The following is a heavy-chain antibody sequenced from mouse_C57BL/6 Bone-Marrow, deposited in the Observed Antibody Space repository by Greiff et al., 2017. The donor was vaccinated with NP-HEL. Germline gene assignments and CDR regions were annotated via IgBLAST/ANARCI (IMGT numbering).Heavy chain of an antibody. V-gene: IGHV1-75*01. Sequence: QVQLQQSGPELVKPGASVKISCKASGYTFTDYYINWVKQRPGQGLEWIGWIFPGSGSTYYNQKFKGKATLTVDKSSSTAYMVLSSLTSEDSAVYFCARTEVYGAMDYWGQGTSVTVSS. CDR2: IFPGSGST. CDR3: ARTEVYGAMDY. CDR1: GYTFTDYY. J-gene: IGHJ4*01. D-gene: IGHD1-1*01.